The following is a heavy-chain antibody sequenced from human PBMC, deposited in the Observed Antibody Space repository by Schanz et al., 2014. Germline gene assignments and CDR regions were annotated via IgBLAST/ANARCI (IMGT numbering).Heavy chain of an antibody. D-gene: IGHD6-6*01. CDR1: GYSFTPFP. J-gene: IGHJ4*02. Sequence: QVQLVQSWAEVKGPGASVKVSCKASGYSFTPFPIHWVRQAPGQRLEWMGWISPYNGNTNYAQKLQGRVTMTADTSTSTAYMDLRSLRSDDTAVYYCARDQSPYTNSSDVRYFDYWGQGSLVTVSS. V-gene: IGHV1-3*01. CDR3: ARDQSPYTNSSDVRYFDY. CDR2: ISPYNGNT.